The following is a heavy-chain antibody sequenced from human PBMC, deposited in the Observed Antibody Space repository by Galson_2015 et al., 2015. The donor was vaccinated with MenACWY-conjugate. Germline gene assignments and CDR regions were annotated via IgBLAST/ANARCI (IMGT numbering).Heavy chain of an antibody. Sequence: SLRLSCAASGFIFNTYWMHWVRQAPGKGLVWVSRINPGGSSTTYAGSVKDRFTISGDNAKNTLYLQMNSLRPEDTAVFYCAKARGASYYFDAWGQGTLVTVSS. CDR2: INPGGSST. J-gene: IGHJ4*02. CDR3: AKARGASYYFDA. CDR1: GFIFNTYW. V-gene: IGHV3-74*01. D-gene: IGHD1-26*01.